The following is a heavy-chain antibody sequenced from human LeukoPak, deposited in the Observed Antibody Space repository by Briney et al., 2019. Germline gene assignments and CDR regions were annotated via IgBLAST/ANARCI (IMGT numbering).Heavy chain of an antibody. D-gene: IGHD6-13*01. CDR3: ARDQDPKAAAGTGWFDP. CDR2: IYYSGST. CDR1: GGSISSSSYY. Sequence: SETLSLTCTLSGGSISSSSYYWGWIRQPPGKGLEWIGSIYYSGSTYYNPSLKSRVTISVDTSKNQFSLKLSSVTTADTAVYYCARDQDPKAAAGTGWFDPWGQGTLVTVSS. J-gene: IGHJ5*02. V-gene: IGHV4-39*07.